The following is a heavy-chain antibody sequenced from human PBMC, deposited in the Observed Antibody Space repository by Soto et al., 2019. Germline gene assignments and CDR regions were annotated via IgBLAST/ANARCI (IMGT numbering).Heavy chain of an antibody. Sequence: LGESLKISCKGSRYSFTIYWIGWVRQMPGKGLEWMGIIYPGDSDTRYSPSFQGQVTISADKSINTAYLQWSSLKASDTARYYCARQYASSTSCLGHWGQGTLVTVSS. V-gene: IGHV5-51*01. J-gene: IGHJ5*02. CDR1: RYSFTIYW. CDR3: ARQYASSTSCLGH. CDR2: IYPGDSDT. D-gene: IGHD2-2*01.